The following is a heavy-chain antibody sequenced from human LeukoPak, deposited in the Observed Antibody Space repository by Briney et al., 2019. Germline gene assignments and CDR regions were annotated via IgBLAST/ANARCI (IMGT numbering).Heavy chain of an antibody. J-gene: IGHJ4*02. D-gene: IGHD2-2*01. CDR2: ISPNGGTT. CDR3: ARAYCSSTSCPPDY. V-gene: IGHV3-64*01. Sequence: PGGSLRLSCAASEFTFSYYAMHWVRQAPGKGLEYVSAISPNGGTTYYANSVKGRFTISRDNSKNTLWLQMGSLRAEDMAVYYCARAYCSSTSCPPDYWGRGTLVTVSS. CDR1: EFTFSYYA.